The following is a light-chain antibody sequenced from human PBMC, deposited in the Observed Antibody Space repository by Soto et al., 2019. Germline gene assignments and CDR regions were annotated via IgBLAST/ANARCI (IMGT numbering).Light chain of an antibody. CDR2: DSY. J-gene: IGKJ1*01. CDR3: QQYDISTWT. Sequence: EIVWTQSPATLSLSPGERATLSFRASQSLSSNFLSWYQQKPGQPPRLLIYDSYTRATGFPDSFSGSGSGTEFPLTILRPELEPVAVYYCQQYDISTWTLDQGTKVDI. CDR1: QSLSSNF. V-gene: IGKV3-20*01.